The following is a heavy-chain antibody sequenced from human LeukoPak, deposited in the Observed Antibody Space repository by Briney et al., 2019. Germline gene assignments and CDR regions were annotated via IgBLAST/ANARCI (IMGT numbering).Heavy chain of an antibody. CDR1: GGSISSGDYY. D-gene: IGHD4-23*01. CDR3: ARDPDPYGGSPREAFDI. CDR2: IYYSGST. Sequence: SETLSLTCTVSGGSISSGDYYWSWIRQPPGKGLEWIGYIYYSGSTYYNPSLKSRVTISVDTSKNQFSLKLSSVTAADTAVYYCARDPDPYGGSPREAFDIWGQGTMVTVSS. J-gene: IGHJ3*02. V-gene: IGHV4-30-4*01.